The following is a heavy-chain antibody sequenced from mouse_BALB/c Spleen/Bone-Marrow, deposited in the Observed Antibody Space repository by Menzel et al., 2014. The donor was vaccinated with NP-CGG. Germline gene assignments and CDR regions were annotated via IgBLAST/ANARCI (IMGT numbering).Heavy chain of an antibody. CDR1: GFTFSSFG. D-gene: IGHD4-1*01. CDR3: PRGGNWEDFDY. J-gene: IGHJ2*01. V-gene: IGHV5-17*02. CDR2: LSSDSGAI. Sequence: EVKLVESGGGFVQPAVSRKLSCAASGFTFSSFGMHWVRQAPEKGLEWIAYLSSDSGAIFYADTVKGRFTISRDNPKDSLLLQMTSLRSEDTAINFCPRGGNWEDFDYWGHGATLTVST.